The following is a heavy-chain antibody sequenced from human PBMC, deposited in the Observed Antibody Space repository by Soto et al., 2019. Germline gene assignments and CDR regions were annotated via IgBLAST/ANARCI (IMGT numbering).Heavy chain of an antibody. Sequence: PGGSLRLSCAASGFTLGNYWMHWVRQAPGKGLVWVSRINDYGTTINYAESVEGRFIISRDDAKSEVYLQMNNLRAEDSAVYYCATGGLEPFDYWGQGALVTVS. CDR3: ATGGLEPFDY. J-gene: IGHJ4*02. CDR1: GFTLGNYW. D-gene: IGHD1-1*01. V-gene: IGHV3-74*01. CDR2: INDYGTTI.